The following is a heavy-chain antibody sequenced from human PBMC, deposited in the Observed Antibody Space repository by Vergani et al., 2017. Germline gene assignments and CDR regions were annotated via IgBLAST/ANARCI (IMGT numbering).Heavy chain of an antibody. V-gene: IGHV3-30*02. D-gene: IGHD3-10*01. Sequence: QVQLVESGGGVVQPGGSLRLSCAASGFTFSSYVMHWVRPAPGKGLEWVAFIRYDGSNKYYADSAKGRFTISRDNSKNTLYLQMNSLRAEDTAVYYCAKDTRINMGRGLDGMDVWGQGTTVTVSS. CDR1: GFTFSSYV. J-gene: IGHJ6*02. CDR3: AKDTRINMGRGLDGMDV. CDR2: IRYDGSNK.